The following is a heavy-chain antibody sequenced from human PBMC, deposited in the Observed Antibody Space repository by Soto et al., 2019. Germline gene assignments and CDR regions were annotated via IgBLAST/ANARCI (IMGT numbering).Heavy chain of an antibody. CDR2: INHSGST. D-gene: IGHD2-2*01. V-gene: IGHV4-34*01. CDR3: ARVIVVVPAAIFRYYYYYYMDV. CDR1: GGSISSYY. J-gene: IGHJ6*03. Sequence: SETLSLTCTVSGGSISSYYWSWIRQPPGKGLEWIGEINHSGSTNYNPSLKSRVTISVDTSKNQFSLKLSSVTAADTAVYYCARVIVVVPAAIFRYYYYYYMDVWGKGTTVTVSS.